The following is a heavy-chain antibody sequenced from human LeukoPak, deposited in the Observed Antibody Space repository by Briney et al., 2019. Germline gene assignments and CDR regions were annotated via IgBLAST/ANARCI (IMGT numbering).Heavy chain of an antibody. J-gene: IGHJ6*03. Sequence: SETLSLTCTVSGGSISSYYWSWTRQPAGKGLEWIGRIYTSGSTNYNPSLKSRVTMSVDTSKNQFSLKLSSVTAADTAVYFCARGRVSSSSWYSTYYYYFYMDVWGKGTTVTVSS. D-gene: IGHD6-13*01. CDR1: GGSISSYY. V-gene: IGHV4-4*07. CDR3: ARGRVSSSSWYSTYYYYFYMDV. CDR2: IYTSGST.